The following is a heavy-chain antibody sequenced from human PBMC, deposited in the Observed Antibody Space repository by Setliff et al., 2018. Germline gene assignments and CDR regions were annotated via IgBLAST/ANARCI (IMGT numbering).Heavy chain of an antibody. CDR3: ARQVDTPMAPIDY. CDR2: IYSSGST. J-gene: IGHJ4*02. Sequence: PSETLSLTCTVSGRPVSRDSDFWNWIRRSAGNKLEWIGHIYSSGSTEYNPSLKSRVTMSIDASKNQLSLKLSSVTAADSAIYYCARQVDTPMAPIDYWGQGTLVTVSS. CDR1: GRPVSRDSDF. V-gene: IGHV4-61*09. D-gene: IGHD5-18*01.